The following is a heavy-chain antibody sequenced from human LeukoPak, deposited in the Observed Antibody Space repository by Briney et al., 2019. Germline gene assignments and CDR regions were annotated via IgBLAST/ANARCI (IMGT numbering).Heavy chain of an antibody. Sequence: ASVKVSCKASGYTFTSYGISWVRQAPGQGLEWMGWISAYNGNTHYAQKLQGRVTMTTDTSTSTVYMELRSLRSDDTAVYYCARVGKVTRENWFDPWGQGTLVTVSS. J-gene: IGHJ5*02. CDR3: ARVGKVTRENWFDP. V-gene: IGHV1-18*01. D-gene: IGHD4-11*01. CDR1: GYTFTSYG. CDR2: ISAYNGNT.